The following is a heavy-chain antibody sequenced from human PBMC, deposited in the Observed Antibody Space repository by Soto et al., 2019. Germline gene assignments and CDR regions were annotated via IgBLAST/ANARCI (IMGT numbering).Heavy chain of an antibody. J-gene: IGHJ6*02. CDR1: GFDFSNSW. V-gene: IGHV3-74*01. CDR2: INSDGSGT. CDR3: AKYTAYAMDV. D-gene: IGHD6-6*01. Sequence: EVQLVESGGGLVQPGGSLRLSCAASGFDFSNSWIHWVRQGPGKGLVWVSHINSDGSGTTYADSVKGRFTISRDNAKNTVYLQMNSLRAEDTVVYFCAKYTAYAMDVWGQGTTVTVSS.